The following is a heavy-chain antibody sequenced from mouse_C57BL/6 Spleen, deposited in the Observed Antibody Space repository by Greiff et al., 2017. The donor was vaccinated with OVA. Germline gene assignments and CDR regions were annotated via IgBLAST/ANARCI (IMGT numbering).Heavy chain of an antibody. CDR2: IDPEDGDT. J-gene: IGHJ1*03. Sequence: VQLQQSGAELVRPGASVKLSCTASGFNIKDYYMHWVKQRPEQGLEWIGRIDPEDGDTEYAPKFQGKATLTVDTSSSTAYMELHSLTSEDSAVYFCARPYYYGSSPYWYFDVWGTGTTVTVSS. V-gene: IGHV14-1*01. CDR1: GFNIKDYY. CDR3: ARPYYYGSSPYWYFDV. D-gene: IGHD1-1*01.